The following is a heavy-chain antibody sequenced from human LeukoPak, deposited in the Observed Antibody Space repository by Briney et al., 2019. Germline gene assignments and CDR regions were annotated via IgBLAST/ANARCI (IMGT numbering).Heavy chain of an antibody. D-gene: IGHD2-2*01. Sequence: GGSLRLSCAASGFTFSSYAMSWVRQAPGKGLEWVSSISSSSSYIYYADSVKGRFTISRDNAKNSLYLQMNSLRAEDTAVYYCARDDGCSSTSCSPGYYYYYMDVWGKGTTVTVSS. CDR1: GFTFSSYA. V-gene: IGHV3-21*01. CDR2: ISSSSSYI. J-gene: IGHJ6*03. CDR3: ARDDGCSSTSCSPGYYYYYMDV.